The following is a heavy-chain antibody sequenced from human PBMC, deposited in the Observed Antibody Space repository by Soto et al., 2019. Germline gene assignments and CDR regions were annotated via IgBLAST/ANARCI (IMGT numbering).Heavy chain of an antibody. CDR3: AKDRPYYYGSGSYYPPLFDY. J-gene: IGHJ4*02. CDR2: ISGSGGST. CDR1: GFTFSSYA. Sequence: GGSLRLSCAASGFTFSSYAMSWVRQAPGKGLEWVSAISGSGGSTYYADSVKGRFTISRDNSKNTLYLQMNSLRAEDTAVDYCAKDRPYYYGSGSYYPPLFDYWGQGTLVTVSS. D-gene: IGHD3-10*01. V-gene: IGHV3-23*01.